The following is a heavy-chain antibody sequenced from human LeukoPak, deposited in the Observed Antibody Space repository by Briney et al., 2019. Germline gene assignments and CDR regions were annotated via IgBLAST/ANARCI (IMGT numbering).Heavy chain of an antibody. V-gene: IGHV3-30*02. Sequence: QPGGSLRLSCAPSGFTFSSYGMHWVRQAPGKGLEWVAFIRYDGSNKYYAVSVKGRFTISRDNSKNTLYLQMNSLRAEDTAVYYCARDGVVRGVAKRAFDYWGQGTLVTVSS. CDR2: IRYDGSNK. CDR1: GFTFSSYG. CDR3: ARDGVVRGVAKRAFDY. D-gene: IGHD3-10*01. J-gene: IGHJ4*02.